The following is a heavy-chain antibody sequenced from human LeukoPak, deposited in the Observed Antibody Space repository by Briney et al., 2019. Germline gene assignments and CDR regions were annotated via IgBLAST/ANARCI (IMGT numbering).Heavy chain of an antibody. D-gene: IGHD4-23*01. CDR1: GGTFSSYA. Sequence: GASVKVSCKASGGTFSSYAISWVRQAPGQGLEWMGGIIPIFGTANYAQKFQGRVTITADKSTSTAYMELSSLRSEDTAVYYCARDLDYGGDNHFDYWGQGTLVTVSS. V-gene: IGHV1-69*06. J-gene: IGHJ4*02. CDR3: ARDLDYGGDNHFDY. CDR2: IIPIFGTA.